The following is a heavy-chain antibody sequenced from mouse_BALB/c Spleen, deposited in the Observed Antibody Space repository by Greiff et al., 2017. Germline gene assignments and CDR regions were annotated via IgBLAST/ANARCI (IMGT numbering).Heavy chain of an antibody. CDR2: IYPYNGGT. Sequence: EVKLMESGPELVKPGASVKISCKASGYTFTDYNMHWVKQSHGKSLEWIGYIYPYNGGTGYNQKFKSKATLTVDNSSSTAYMELRSLTSEDSAVYYCARMNDYDWFAYWGQGTLVTVSA. V-gene: IGHV1S29*02. CDR1: GYTFTDYN. D-gene: IGHD2-4*01. CDR3: ARMNDYDWFAY. J-gene: IGHJ3*01.